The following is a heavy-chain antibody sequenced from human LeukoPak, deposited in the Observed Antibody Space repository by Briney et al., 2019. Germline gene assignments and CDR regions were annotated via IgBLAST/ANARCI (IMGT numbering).Heavy chain of an antibody. D-gene: IGHD6-19*01. CDR1: GFTLSSYA. Sequence: GGSLRLSCAAPGFTLSSYAMHWVRQAPGKGQENAAAISGNGDKAHYRSSVQCRFTVSINNSKYTLYLQMGSLRTKDMAAYYCSRTPPLERIGWYGEDEFRGQGTLVTLSS. CDR2: ISGNGDKA. V-gene: IGHV3-64*01. J-gene: IGHJ1*01. CDR3: SRTPPLERIGWYGEDEF.